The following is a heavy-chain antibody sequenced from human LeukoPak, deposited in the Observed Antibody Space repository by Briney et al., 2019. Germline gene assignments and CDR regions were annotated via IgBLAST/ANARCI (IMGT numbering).Heavy chain of an antibody. CDR2: ISGSGANT. V-gene: IGHV3-23*01. D-gene: IGHD5-12*01. CDR3: ATTKPARRYFDY. J-gene: IGHJ4*02. CDR1: GFTFSSNP. Sequence: GGSLRLSCAGSGFTFSSNPLSWVRQAPGKGLEWGSAISGSGANTYYGDSVRGRFTISRDNSKNTLYLQMNTLRADDTAVYYCATTKPARRYFDYWGQGILVTVSS.